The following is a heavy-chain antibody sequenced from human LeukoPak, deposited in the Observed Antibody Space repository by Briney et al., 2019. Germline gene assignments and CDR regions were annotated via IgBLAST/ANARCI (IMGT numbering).Heavy chain of an antibody. D-gene: IGHD6-19*01. J-gene: IGHJ4*02. CDR3: AKHPSGSSGWYYFDH. CDR2: ISGSGGST. Sequence: PGGSLRLSCAASGFTFSSYAMSWVRQAPGKGLEWVSGISGSGGSTHYADSVKGRFTISRDNSNNTLYLHMNSLRGEDTAVYYCAKHPSGSSGWYYFDHWGQGTLVTVSS. V-gene: IGHV3-23*01. CDR1: GFTFSSYA.